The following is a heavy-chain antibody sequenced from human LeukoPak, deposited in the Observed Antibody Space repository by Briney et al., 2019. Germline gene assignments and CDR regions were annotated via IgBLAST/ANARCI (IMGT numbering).Heavy chain of an antibody. CDR3: ARARRIAARLAFDY. J-gene: IGHJ4*02. CDR2: IIPIFGTA. CDR1: GGTFSSYA. V-gene: IGHV1-69*05. D-gene: IGHD6-6*01. Sequence: ASVKVSCKASGGTFSSYAISWVRQPPEQALEWMGGIIPIFGTANYAQKFQGRVTITTDESTSTAYMELSRLRSEDTAVYYCARARRIAARLAFDYWGQGTLVTVSS.